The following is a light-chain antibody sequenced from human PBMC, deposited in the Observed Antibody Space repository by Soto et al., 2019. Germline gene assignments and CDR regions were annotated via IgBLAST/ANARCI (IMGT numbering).Light chain of an antibody. CDR3: CSLTTSHTYV. Sequence: QSALTQPPSASGSPGQSVTISCTGTRSDVGGYNYVSWYQQHPGKAPKLMIYHVTYRPSGVSNRYSGSKSGNSASLTISGLQADDEADYYCCSLTTSHTYVFGSGTKVTV. J-gene: IGLJ1*01. V-gene: IGLV2-14*03. CDR1: RSDVGGYNY. CDR2: HVT.